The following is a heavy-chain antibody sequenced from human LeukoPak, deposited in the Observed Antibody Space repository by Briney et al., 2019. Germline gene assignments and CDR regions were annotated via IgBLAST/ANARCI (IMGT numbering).Heavy chain of an antibody. J-gene: IGHJ3*02. V-gene: IGHV1-69*13. D-gene: IGHD2-21*01. CDR2: VVPIFGTT. CDR3: ARDLNCGGDCYSEFLDAFDI. Sequence: SVKVSCKASGGTFSNYAITWVRQAPGQGLQWVGRVVPIFGTTSYAQNFQGRATVSADESTNTAYMELSSLRSEDTAVYYCARDLNCGGDCYSEFLDAFDIWGQGTMVTVSS. CDR1: GGTFSNYA.